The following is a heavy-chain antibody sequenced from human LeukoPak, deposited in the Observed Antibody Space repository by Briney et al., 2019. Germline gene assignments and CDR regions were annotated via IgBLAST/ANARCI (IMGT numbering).Heavy chain of an antibody. D-gene: IGHD3-22*01. CDR2: INHSGST. CDR3: ARGGRGKIYYYDSSGYNFDY. J-gene: IGHJ4*02. CDR1: GGSFSGYY. V-gene: IGHV4-34*01. Sequence: PSETLSLTCAVYGGSFSGYYWSWIRQPPGKGLEWIGEINHSGSTSYNPSLKSRVTISVDTSKNQFSLKLSSVTAADTAVYYCARGGRGKIYYYDSSGYNFDYWGQGTLVTVSS.